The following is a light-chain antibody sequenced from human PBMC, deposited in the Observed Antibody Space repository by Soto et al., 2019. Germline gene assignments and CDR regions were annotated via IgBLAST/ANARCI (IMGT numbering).Light chain of an antibody. J-gene: IGKJ2*01. Sequence: DIQMTQSPSTLSASVGDRIVITCRASRSINEWLAWYQQKPGKAPTLLISDASNLESGVPSRFSGSGSGTEFTLTINSLQPDDFATYFCQHYSTYPYTFGQGTKLEMK. CDR3: QHYSTYPYT. CDR2: DAS. V-gene: IGKV1-5*01. CDR1: RSINEW.